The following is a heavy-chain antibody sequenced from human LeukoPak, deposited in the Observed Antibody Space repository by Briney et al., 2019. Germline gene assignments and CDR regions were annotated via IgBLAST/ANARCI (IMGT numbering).Heavy chain of an antibody. CDR2: ISYDGSNK. D-gene: IGHD1-1*01. J-gene: IGHJ3*02. CDR3: AKSLFTSATGTGRAFHI. Sequence: PGGSLRLSCAASGFTFSSYGMHWVRQAPGKGLEWVAVISYDGSNKYYADSVKGRFTISRDNSKNTLYLQMNGLRAEDTAIFYCAKSLFTSATGTGRAFHIWGQGTRVTVSS. CDR1: GFTFSSYG. V-gene: IGHV3-30*18.